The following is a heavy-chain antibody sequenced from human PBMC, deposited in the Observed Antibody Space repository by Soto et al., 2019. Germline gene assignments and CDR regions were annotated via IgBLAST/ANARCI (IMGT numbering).Heavy chain of an antibody. CDR2: MNPNSGDT. CDR1: GYTFSSYD. CDR3: ARGLKFTTPLVRGVNPYYYYYMDV. V-gene: IGHV1-8*01. Sequence: QVQLVQSGAEVKKPGASVKVSCKASGYTFSSYDINWVRQATGQGLEWMGWMNPNSGDTNYAQKFQVRVTLTRNTSIATAYMELSSLRAEDTAVYYCARGLKFTTPLVRGVNPYYYYYMDVWGEGTTVTVSS. D-gene: IGHD3-10*01. J-gene: IGHJ6*03.